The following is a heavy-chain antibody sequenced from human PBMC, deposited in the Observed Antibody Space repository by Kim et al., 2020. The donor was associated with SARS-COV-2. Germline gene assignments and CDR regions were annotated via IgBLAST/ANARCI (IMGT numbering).Heavy chain of an antibody. CDR2: IKQDGSEK. CDR3: VWVPAAIDAFDI. D-gene: IGHD2-2*01. Sequence: GGSLRLSCAASGFTFSSYWMSWVRQAPGKGLEWVANIKQDGSEKYYVDSVKGRFTISRDNAKNSLYLQMNSLRAEDTAVYYCVWVPAAIDAFDIWGQGTMVTVSS. J-gene: IGHJ3*02. V-gene: IGHV3-7*01. CDR1: GFTFSSYW.